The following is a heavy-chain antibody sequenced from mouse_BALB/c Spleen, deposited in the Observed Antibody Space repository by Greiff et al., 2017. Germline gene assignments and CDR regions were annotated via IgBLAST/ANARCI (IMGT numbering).Heavy chain of an antibody. Sequence: EVQLVESGGGLVKPGGSLKLSCAASGFAFSSYDMSWVRQTPEKRLEWVAYISSGGGSTYYPDTVKGRFTISRDNAKNTLYLQMSSLKSEDTAMYYCARTGTKDYYAMDYWGQGTSVTVSS. CDR2: ISSGGGST. CDR3: ARTGTKDYYAMDY. J-gene: IGHJ4*01. CDR1: GFAFSSYD. V-gene: IGHV5-12-1*01. D-gene: IGHD4-1*01.